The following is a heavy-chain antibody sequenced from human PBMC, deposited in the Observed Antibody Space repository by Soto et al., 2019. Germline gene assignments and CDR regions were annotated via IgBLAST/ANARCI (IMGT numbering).Heavy chain of an antibody. Sequence: SVKVSCKASGGTFSSYAISWVRQAHGQGLEWMGGIIPIFGTANYAQKFQGRVKITADESTSTAYMELSSLRSEDTAVYYCARSIAAAGRRNFDYWGQGTLVTVSS. D-gene: IGHD6-13*01. CDR3: ARSIAAAGRRNFDY. J-gene: IGHJ4*02. CDR2: IIPIFGTA. CDR1: GGTFSSYA. V-gene: IGHV1-69*13.